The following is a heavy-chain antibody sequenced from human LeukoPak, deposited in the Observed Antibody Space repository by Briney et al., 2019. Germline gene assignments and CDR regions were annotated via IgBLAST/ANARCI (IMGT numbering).Heavy chain of an antibody. CDR3: ARSSYYDILTGYYLAV. J-gene: IGHJ3*01. CDR1: GYTFTGYY. CDR2: INPNSGGT. V-gene: IGHV1-2*02. Sequence: ASVKVFCKASGYTFTGYYMHWVRQAPGQGLEWMGWINPNSGGTNYAQKFQGRVTMTRDTSISTAYMELSRLRSDDTAVYYCARSSYYDILTGYYLAVWGQGTMVTVSS. D-gene: IGHD3-9*01.